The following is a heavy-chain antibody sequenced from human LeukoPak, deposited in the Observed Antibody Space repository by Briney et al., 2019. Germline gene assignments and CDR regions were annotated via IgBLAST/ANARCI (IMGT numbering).Heavy chain of an antibody. CDR2: ISNSGSYT. CDR1: GLTYSAQY. CDR3: ARGGNRMKEF. D-gene: IGHD1-14*01. V-gene: IGHV3-11*06. Sequence: GGSLRLSCAVSGLTYSAQYMSWIRQAPGKGLEWISYISNSGSYTNYADSVRGRFTISRDNAENSLFLQMNSLRAEDTAVYCARGGNRMKEFWGQGTLVTVSS. J-gene: IGHJ4*02.